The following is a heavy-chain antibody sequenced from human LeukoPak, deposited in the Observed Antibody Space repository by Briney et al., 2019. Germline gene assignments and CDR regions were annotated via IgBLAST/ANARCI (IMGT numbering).Heavy chain of an antibody. Sequence: SETLSLTCTVSGGSISSSSYYWGWIRQPPGKGLEWIGSIYYSGSTYYNPSLKSRVTISVDTSKNQFSLKLRSVTAADTAVYSCARDKTRGLGYSYSKSGNYFDYWGQGTLVTVSS. J-gene: IGHJ4*02. D-gene: IGHD5-18*01. CDR3: ARDKTRGLGYSYSKSGNYFDY. CDR2: IYYSGST. V-gene: IGHV4-39*02. CDR1: GGSISSSSYY.